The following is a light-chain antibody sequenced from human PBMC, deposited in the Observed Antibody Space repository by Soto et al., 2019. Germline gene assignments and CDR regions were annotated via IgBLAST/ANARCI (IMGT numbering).Light chain of an antibody. CDR1: QSVSSSY. V-gene: IGKV3-20*01. CDR2: GAS. J-gene: IGKJ4*01. CDR3: QQYDTSRGLT. Sequence: EIVLTQSPGTLSLSPGERATLSCRASQSVSSSYLAWYRQKPGQAPRLLIYGASSRATGIPDRFSGSGSGTDFTLTISRLEPEDFAVYYCQQYDTSRGLTFGGGTKVEIK.